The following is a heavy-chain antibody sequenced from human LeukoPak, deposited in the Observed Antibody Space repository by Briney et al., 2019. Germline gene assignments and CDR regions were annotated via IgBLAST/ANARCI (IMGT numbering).Heavy chain of an antibody. CDR1: GYTFTSYG. CDR2: ISAYNGNT. V-gene: IGHV1-18*01. D-gene: IGHD6-13*01. CDR3: ARYSSSSGFPVYYYYYMDV. Sequence: ASVKVSCKASGYTFTSYGISWVRQAPGQGLEWMGWISAYNGNTNYAQKLQGRVTMTTDTSTSPAYMELRSLRSDDTAVYYCARYSSSSGFPVYYYYYMDVWGKGTTVTVSS. J-gene: IGHJ6*03.